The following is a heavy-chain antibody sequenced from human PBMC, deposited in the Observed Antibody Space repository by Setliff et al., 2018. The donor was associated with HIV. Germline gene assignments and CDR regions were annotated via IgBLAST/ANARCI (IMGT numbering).Heavy chain of an antibody. Sequence: SETLSLTCTVSGGSISSSRYYWGWIRQPPGKGLEWIASIYYSGSTYYAPSLKSRVTISVDTSKNQFSLRLNSVTAADTAVYYCARQSGYTRGWDIFGVVAGSFDIWGLGTMVTVSS. V-gene: IGHV4-39*01. J-gene: IGHJ3*02. CDR1: GGSISSSRYY. CDR2: IYYSGST. D-gene: IGHD3-3*01. CDR3: ARQSGYTRGWDIFGVVAGSFDI.